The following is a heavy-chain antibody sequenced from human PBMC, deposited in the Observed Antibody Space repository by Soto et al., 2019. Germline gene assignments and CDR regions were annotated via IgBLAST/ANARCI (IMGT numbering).Heavy chain of an antibody. CDR2: ISYSGST. CDR3: ARSQTTVTSYDY. CDR1: GGSISSGNYY. V-gene: IGHV4-30-4*02. D-gene: IGHD4-17*01. Sequence: PSDTLSLTCTVSGGSISSGNYYWSWIRQPPGKGLEWIGFISYSGSTYYSASLQSRVTMSVDTSKNQFSLNLSFVTAADTAVYYCARSQTTVTSYDYWGQGTLVTVSS. J-gene: IGHJ4*02.